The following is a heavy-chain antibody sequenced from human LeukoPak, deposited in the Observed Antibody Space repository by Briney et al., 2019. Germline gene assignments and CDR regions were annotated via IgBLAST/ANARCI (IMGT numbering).Heavy chain of an antibody. CDR3: ARDRGDTAMVRSPYYYYGMDV. CDR2: ISPDGNSA. Sequence: GGSLRLSCAASGFTFNRYWMHWVRQAPGKGLVWVSRISPDGNSATYADSVKGRFTISRDNAKNTLYLQMNSLRAEDTAVYYCARDRGDTAMVRSPYYYYGMDVWGQGTTVTVSS. V-gene: IGHV3-74*03. D-gene: IGHD5-18*01. J-gene: IGHJ6*02. CDR1: GFTFNRYW.